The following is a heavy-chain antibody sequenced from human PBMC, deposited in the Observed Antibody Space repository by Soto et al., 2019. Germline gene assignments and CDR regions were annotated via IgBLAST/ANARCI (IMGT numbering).Heavy chain of an antibody. V-gene: IGHV2-5*02. CDR2: IYWDDDK. D-gene: IGHD6-6*01. CDR1: GYSLTSNDVG. Sequence: SGPTLVNPTQTLTLTCAFSGYSLTSNDVGVGWIRQPPGKALEWLALIYWDDDKRYSPSLKSRLTITKDTSKNQVVLRMTNMDPVDTATYYCAHSRYSRSSFDYWGQGTLVTVSS. CDR3: AHSRYSRSSFDY. J-gene: IGHJ4*02.